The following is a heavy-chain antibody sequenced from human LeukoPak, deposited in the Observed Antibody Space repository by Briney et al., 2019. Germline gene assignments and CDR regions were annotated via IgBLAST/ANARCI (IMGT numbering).Heavy chain of an antibody. V-gene: IGHV3-21*01. CDR1: VFTFSSYS. J-gene: IGHJ3*02. CDR3: ARGVVVAAYDAFDI. CDR2: ISSSSSYI. Sequence: PGGSLRLSCAASVFTFSSYSMNWVRQAPGKGLEWVSSISSSSSYIYYADSVKGRFTISRDNAKNSLYLQMNSLRAEDTAVYYCARGVVVAAYDAFDIWGQGTMVTVSS. D-gene: IGHD2-15*01.